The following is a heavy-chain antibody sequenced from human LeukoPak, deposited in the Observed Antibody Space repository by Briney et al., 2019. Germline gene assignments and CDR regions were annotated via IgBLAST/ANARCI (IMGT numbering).Heavy chain of an antibody. CDR2: IYSAGST. V-gene: IGHV3-53*01. CDR3: AKDPYSGYDFRSIYFDY. J-gene: IGHJ4*02. Sequence: GGSLRLSCAASGFTVSSKYMSWVRQAPGKGLDWVSVIYSAGSTYYADSVKGRFTISRDNSKNTLFLQMNSLRAEDTAVYYCAKDPYSGYDFRSIYFDYWGQGTLVTVSS. D-gene: IGHD5-12*01. CDR1: GFTVSSKY.